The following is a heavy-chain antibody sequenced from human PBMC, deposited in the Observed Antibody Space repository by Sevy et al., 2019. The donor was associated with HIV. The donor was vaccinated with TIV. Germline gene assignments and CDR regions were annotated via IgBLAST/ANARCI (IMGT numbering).Heavy chain of an antibody. CDR2: IKQGGGEK. D-gene: IGHD1-1*01. V-gene: IGHV3-7*01. CDR1: GFTFSSYW. CDR3: ARGGDDEAFDY. Sequence: GGSLRLSCAASGFTFSSYWMSWVRQAPGKGLEWVANIKQGGGEKYYVDSVKGRFTISRDNAKNSVYLQMNSLRAEDTAVYYCARGGDDEAFDYWGQGTMVTVSS. J-gene: IGHJ3*01.